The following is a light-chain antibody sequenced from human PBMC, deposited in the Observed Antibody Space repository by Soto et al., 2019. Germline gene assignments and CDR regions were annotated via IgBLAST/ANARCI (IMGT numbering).Light chain of an antibody. V-gene: IGLV1-51*01. Sequence: QSVLTQPPSVSAAPGQKVTISCSGSSSNVGNHYVCWYQQLPGTAPKLLIYDNNKRPSGIPDRFSGSKSGTSATLGITGLQTGDEADYYCGTWDSSLSALVFGGGTKLTVL. CDR2: DNN. J-gene: IGLJ2*01. CDR3: GTWDSSLSALV. CDR1: SSNVGNHY.